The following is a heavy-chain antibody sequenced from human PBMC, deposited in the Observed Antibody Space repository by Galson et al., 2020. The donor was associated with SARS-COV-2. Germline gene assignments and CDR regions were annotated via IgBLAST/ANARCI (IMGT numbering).Heavy chain of an antibody. CDR2: ISGGGGST. CDR1: GFTFGTYA. J-gene: IGHJ4*02. V-gene: IGHV3-23*01. CDR3: AKSGNDYGDLTHLYYFDY. D-gene: IGHD4-17*01. Sequence: GESLKISCAASGFTFGTYAISWVRQAPGRGLEWVSAISGGGGSTYYADSVRGRFTISRDNSKNTLYLQMSSLRAEDTAVYYCAKSGNDYGDLTHLYYFDYWGQGTLVTVSS.